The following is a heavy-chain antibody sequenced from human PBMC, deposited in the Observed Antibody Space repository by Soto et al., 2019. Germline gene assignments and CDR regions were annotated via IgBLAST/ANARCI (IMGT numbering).Heavy chain of an antibody. Sequence: GGSLRLSCAASGFTVSSNYMSWVRQAPGKGLEWVSVIYSGGSTYYADSVKGRFTISRDNSKNTLYLRMNSLRAEDTAVYYCARGPDTEGYDAFDIWGQGTMVTVSS. CDR1: GFTVSSNY. J-gene: IGHJ3*02. V-gene: IGHV3-53*01. D-gene: IGHD5-18*01. CDR2: IYSGGST. CDR3: ARGPDTEGYDAFDI.